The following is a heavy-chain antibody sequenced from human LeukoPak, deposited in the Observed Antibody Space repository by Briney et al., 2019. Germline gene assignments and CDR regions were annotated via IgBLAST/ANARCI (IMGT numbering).Heavy chain of an antibody. J-gene: IGHJ4*02. V-gene: IGHV1-69*13. D-gene: IGHD1-26*01. CDR1: GGTFISYA. CDR3: ARDLKVGATTGYFDY. CDR2: IIPIFGTA. Sequence: SVKVSCKASGGTFISYAISWVRQAPGQGLEWMGGIIPIFGTANYAQKFQGRVTITADESTSTAYMELSSLRSEDTAVYYCARDLKVGATTGYFDYWGQGTLVTVSS.